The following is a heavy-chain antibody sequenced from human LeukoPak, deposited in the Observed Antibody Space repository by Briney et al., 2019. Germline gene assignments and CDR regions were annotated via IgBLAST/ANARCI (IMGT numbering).Heavy chain of an antibody. CDR3: ARKSSYYDFWSGYYPSFDY. CDR2: IKQDGSEK. CDR1: GFTFSSYW. J-gene: IGHJ4*02. D-gene: IGHD3-3*01. V-gene: IGHV3-7*01. Sequence: QSGGSLRLSCAASGFTFSSYWMSWVRQALGKGLEWVANIKQDGSEKYYVDSVKGRFTISRDNAKNSLYLQMNSLRAEDTAVYYCARKSSYYDFWSGYYPSFDYWGQGTLVTVSS.